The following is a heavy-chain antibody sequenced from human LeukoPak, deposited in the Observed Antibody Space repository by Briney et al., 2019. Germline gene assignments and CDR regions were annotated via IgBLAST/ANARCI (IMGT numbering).Heavy chain of an antibody. Sequence: SVKVSCKASGGTFSSYAISGVRQAPGQGLEWMGGIIPIFGTANYAQKFQGRVTITTDESTSTAYMELSSLRSEDTAVYYCARGRIVGAIPFDYWGQGTLVTVSS. D-gene: IGHD1-26*01. CDR3: ARGRIVGAIPFDY. J-gene: IGHJ4*02. CDR2: IIPIFGTA. CDR1: GGTFSSYA. V-gene: IGHV1-69*05.